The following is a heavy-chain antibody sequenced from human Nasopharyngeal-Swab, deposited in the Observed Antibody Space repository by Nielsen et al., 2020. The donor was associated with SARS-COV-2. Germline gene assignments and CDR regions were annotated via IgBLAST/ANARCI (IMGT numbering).Heavy chain of an antibody. Sequence: SETLSLTCTVSGGSISSGDCYWSWIRQPPGKGLEWIGYIYYSGSTYYNPSLKSRITMSVDTSKNQFSLKLSSVTAADTAVYYCASNRYYYDSSGYYYWYFDLWGRGTLVTVSS. D-gene: IGHD3-22*01. CDR2: IYYSGST. J-gene: IGHJ2*01. CDR3: ASNRYYYDSSGYYYWYFDL. CDR1: GGSISSGDCY. V-gene: IGHV4-30-4*01.